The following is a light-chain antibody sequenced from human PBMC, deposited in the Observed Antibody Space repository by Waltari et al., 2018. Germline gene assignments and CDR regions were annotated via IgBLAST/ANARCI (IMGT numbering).Light chain of an antibody. J-gene: IGLJ2*01. CDR3: QLWDGGRVV. CDR2: DDS. V-gene: IGLV3-21*02. Sequence: SYVLTQPPSESVAPGQDATITRGGNNIGRNTVHWYQQKPGQAPVLVVYDDSDRASGIPERFSGSKSGDTATLTIGRVEAGDEADYSCQLWDGGRVVFGGGTKLTVL. CDR1: NIGRNT.